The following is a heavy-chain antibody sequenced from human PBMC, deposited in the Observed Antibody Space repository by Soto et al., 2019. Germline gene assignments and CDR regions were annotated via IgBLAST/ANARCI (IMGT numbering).Heavy chain of an antibody. CDR1: GFTFSNYG. D-gene: IGHD3-10*01. J-gene: IGHJ4*02. CDR2: ISDDGVSK. CDR3: ARAYYFGSGTSYALYY. V-gene: IGHV3-30*03. Sequence: GGSLRLSCAASGFTFSNYGMHWVRQAPGKGLEWVAVISDDGVSKYYADSVQGRFTISRDNSESAVFLQMNSLRPDDTALYFCARAYYFGSGTSYALYYWGQGTQVTVSS.